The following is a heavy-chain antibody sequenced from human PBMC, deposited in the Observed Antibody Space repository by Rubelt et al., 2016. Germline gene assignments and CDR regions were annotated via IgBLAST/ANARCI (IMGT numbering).Heavy chain of an antibody. Sequence: GKGLVWVSRINSDGSTASYADSVKGRFTISRDNAKNSLSLQMNSLRPDDTAVYYCATEGGVRGVVDAFDIWGQGTVVTVSS. J-gene: IGHJ3*02. CDR3: ATEGGVRGVVDAFDI. D-gene: IGHD3-10*01. CDR2: INSDGSTA. V-gene: IGHV3-74*01.